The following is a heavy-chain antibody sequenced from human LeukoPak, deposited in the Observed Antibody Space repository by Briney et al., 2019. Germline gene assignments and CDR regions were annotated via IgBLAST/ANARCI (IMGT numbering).Heavy chain of an antibody. J-gene: IGHJ4*02. V-gene: IGHV3-23*01. CDR1: GFTFSTYA. D-gene: IGHD4-17*01. Sequence: GGSLRLSCAASGFTFSTYAMNWVRQAPGRGLEWVSTFSGNGGSTYYADSVKGRFTISRDNSKNTLYLQMDSLKGEDTAVYYCAKSRRLYGDFIDYWGQGTLVTVSS. CDR2: FSGNGGST. CDR3: AKSRRLYGDFIDY.